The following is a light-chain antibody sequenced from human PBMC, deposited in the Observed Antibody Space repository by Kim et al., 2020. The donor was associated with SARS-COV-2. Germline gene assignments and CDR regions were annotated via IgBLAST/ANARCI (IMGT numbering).Light chain of an antibody. CDR1: QGISTY. Sequence: PSVGARVTTTGRASQGISTYLNWYQQKPWEATKLLIYATFNLKSGVPSRFSGSGTGTNFTLTISSLQPEDFATYYCQQTYSPPRTFGQGTKVDIK. CDR3: QQTYSPPRT. V-gene: IGKV1-39*01. CDR2: ATF. J-gene: IGKJ1*01.